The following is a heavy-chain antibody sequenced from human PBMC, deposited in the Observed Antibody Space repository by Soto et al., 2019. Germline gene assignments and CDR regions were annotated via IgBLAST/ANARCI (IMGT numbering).Heavy chain of an antibody. V-gene: IGHV4-4*02. Sequence: SETLSLTCAVSGGSISSSNWWSWVRQPPGKGLEWIGEIYHSGSTNYNPSLKSRVTISLDKSKKQFSLKLSSVTSADTAVYFCARDRRDGYKRYFEFWGQGDQVTVSS. CDR2: IYHSGST. CDR1: GGSISSSNW. J-gene: IGHJ4*02. D-gene: IGHD5-12*01. CDR3: ARDRRDGYKRYFEF.